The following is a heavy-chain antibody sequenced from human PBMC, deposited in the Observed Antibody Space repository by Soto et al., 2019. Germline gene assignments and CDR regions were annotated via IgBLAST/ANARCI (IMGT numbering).Heavy chain of an antibody. D-gene: IGHD3-3*01. J-gene: IGHJ3*02. Sequence: ASVKVSCKASGYTFTSYGISWVRQAPGQGLEWMGWISAYNGNTNYAQKLQGRVTMTTDTSTSTAYMELRSLRSDDTAVYYCARDRPDLEWLDDAFDIWGQGTMVTVSS. CDR2: ISAYNGNT. CDR1: GYTFTSYG. V-gene: IGHV1-18*01. CDR3: ARDRPDLEWLDDAFDI.